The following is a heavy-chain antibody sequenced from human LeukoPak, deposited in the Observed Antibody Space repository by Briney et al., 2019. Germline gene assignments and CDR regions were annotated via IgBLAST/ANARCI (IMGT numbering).Heavy chain of an antibody. CDR2: INWNGGST. D-gene: IGHD3-3*01. V-gene: IGHV3-20*01. Sequence: GGSLRLSCAASGFTFDDYGMSWVRQAPGKGLEWVSGINWNGGSTGYADSVKGRFTISRDNAKNSLYLQMNSLRAEDTALYHCARGGRDFWSGYPRVFAYWGQGTLVTVS. CDR3: ARGGRDFWSGYPRVFAY. CDR1: GFTFDDYG. J-gene: IGHJ4*02.